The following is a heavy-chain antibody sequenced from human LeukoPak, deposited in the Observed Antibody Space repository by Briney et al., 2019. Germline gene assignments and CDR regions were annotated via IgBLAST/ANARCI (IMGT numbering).Heavy chain of an antibody. CDR3: ARGYCSGGSCYGGDWFDP. D-gene: IGHD2-15*01. CDR2: MNPNSGKT. CDR1: GYTFTSYD. J-gene: IGHJ5*02. V-gene: IGHV1-8*01. Sequence: ASVKVSCKASGYTFTSYDINWVRQGTGQGLEWMGWMNPNSGKTGYAQKFQGRVPMTRNTSISTAYMELSSLRSEDTAVYDCARGYCSGGSCYGGDWFDPWGQGTLVTVSS.